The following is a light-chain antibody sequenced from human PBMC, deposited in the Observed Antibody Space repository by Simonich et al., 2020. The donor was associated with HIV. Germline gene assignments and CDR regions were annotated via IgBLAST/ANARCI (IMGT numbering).Light chain of an antibody. Sequence: DIQMSQSPSSLSASVGDRVTITCRTSQSISRWLAWYQQKPGKDPKLLIYAASCSQSWDPSSYSGSGSGTDFTLTISSLQPEDFATYYCQQSYSTPFTFGPGTKVDIK. CDR3: QQSYSTPFT. J-gene: IGKJ3*01. CDR2: AAS. CDR1: QSISRW. V-gene: IGKV1-39*01.